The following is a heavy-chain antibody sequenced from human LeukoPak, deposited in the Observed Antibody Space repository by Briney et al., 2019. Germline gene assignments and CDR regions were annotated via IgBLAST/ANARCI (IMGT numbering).Heavy chain of an antibody. CDR3: ARDSDYIAVAGTWGY. CDR2: INAGNGNT. V-gene: IGHV1-3*01. D-gene: IGHD6-19*01. Sequence: ASVKVSCKASGYTFTSYAMHWVRQAPGQRLEWMGWINAGNGNTKYSQKFQGRVTITRDTSASTAYMELSSLRSEDTAVYYCARDSDYIAVAGTWGYWGQGTLVTVSS. J-gene: IGHJ4*02. CDR1: GYTFTSYA.